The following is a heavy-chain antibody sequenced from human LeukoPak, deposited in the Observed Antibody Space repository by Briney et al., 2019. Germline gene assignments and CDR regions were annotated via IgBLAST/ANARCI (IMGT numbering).Heavy chain of an antibody. J-gene: IGHJ4*02. D-gene: IGHD3-3*01. CDR1: GGSISSYY. Sequence: SETLSLTCTVSGGSISSYYWSWIRQPAGKGLEWIGRIYTSGSTNYNPSPKSRVTMSVDTSKNQFSLKLSSVTAADTAVYYCARDPFWSGYYTFGDYWGQGALVTVSS. CDR3: ARDPFWSGYYTFGDY. CDR2: IYTSGST. V-gene: IGHV4-4*07.